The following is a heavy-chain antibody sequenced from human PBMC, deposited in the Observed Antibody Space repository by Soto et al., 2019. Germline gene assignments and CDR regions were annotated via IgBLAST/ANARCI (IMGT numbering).Heavy chain of an antibody. CDR1: GFTFSSYA. CDR2: ISGSGGST. D-gene: IGHD6-13*01. CDR3: AKFWGIAAAGTRFYFDY. V-gene: IGHV3-23*01. Sequence: EVQLLESGGGLVQPGGSLRLSCAASGFTFSSYAMSWVRQAPGKGLEWVSAISGSGGSTYYADSVKGRFTISRDNSKNTLYLQMNRLRAEEKAVYYCAKFWGIAAAGTRFYFDYWGQGTLVTVSS. J-gene: IGHJ4*02.